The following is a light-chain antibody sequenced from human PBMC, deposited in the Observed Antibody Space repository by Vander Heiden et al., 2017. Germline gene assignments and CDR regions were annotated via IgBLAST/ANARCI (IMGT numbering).Light chain of an antibody. CDR1: QGISSY. Sequence: AIRITQSPSSLSASTGDRVTITCRASQGISSYLAWSQQKPGKTPKLLIYAASTLQSGVPSRFSGSGSGTDFTLTISCLQSEDFATYYCQQYYSYPRTFGQGTKLEIK. V-gene: IGKV1-8*01. CDR2: AAS. CDR3: QQYYSYPRT. J-gene: IGKJ2*01.